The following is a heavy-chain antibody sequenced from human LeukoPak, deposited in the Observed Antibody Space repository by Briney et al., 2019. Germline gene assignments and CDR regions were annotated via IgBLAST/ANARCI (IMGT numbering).Heavy chain of an antibody. D-gene: IGHD5-24*01. CDR2: IIPIPGIA. Sequence: GSSVKVSCKASGGTFSSYAISWVRQAPGQGLEWMGRIIPIPGIANYAQKFQGRVTITADKSTSTAYMELSSLRSEDTAVYYCARDVVEMATIPSTWGQGTLVTVSS. CDR3: ARDVVEMATIPST. V-gene: IGHV1-69*04. CDR1: GGTFSSYA. J-gene: IGHJ5*02.